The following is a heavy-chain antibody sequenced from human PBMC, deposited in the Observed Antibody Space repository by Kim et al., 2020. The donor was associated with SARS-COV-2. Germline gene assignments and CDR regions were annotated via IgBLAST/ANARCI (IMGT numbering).Heavy chain of an antibody. J-gene: IGHJ4*02. Sequence: GGSLRLSCAASGFTFSSYSMNWVRQAPGKGLEWVSSISSSSSYIYYADSVKGRFTISRDNAKNSLYLQMNSLRAEDTAVYYCARDTITMVRGVMGYWGQGTLVTVSS. CDR1: GFTFSSYS. D-gene: IGHD3-10*01. CDR2: ISSSSSYI. V-gene: IGHV3-21*01. CDR3: ARDTITMVRGVMGY.